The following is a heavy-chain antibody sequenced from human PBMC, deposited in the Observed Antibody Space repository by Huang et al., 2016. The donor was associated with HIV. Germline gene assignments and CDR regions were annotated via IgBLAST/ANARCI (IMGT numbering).Heavy chain of an antibody. CDR3: ARVHRYFDSGAYGPYYFDY. Sequence: EVQLVQSGPVVKKPGESLKISCKGARYNLSDFWLGWVRQVPGRGLEWVGLVYPPDSDTRYSPSFQGQVTISADKSISTYLQWNSLKPSDTAIYYCARVHRYFDSGAYGPYYFDYWGQGTLVTVSS. CDR1: RYNLSDFW. D-gene: IGHD3-22*01. V-gene: IGHV5-51*01. CDR2: VYPPDSDT. J-gene: IGHJ4*02.